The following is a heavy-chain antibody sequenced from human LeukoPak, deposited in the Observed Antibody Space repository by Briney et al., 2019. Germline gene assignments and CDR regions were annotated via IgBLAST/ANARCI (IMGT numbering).Heavy chain of an antibody. CDR2: IYYSGST. CDR3: ARQGRYGYYYYGMDV. D-gene: IGHD3-16*01. Sequence: PSHTLSNPSTDYGGSISSSRSCWGWIRQTPRKGLEWIGSIYYSGSTYYNPSLKSRVTISVDTSKNQFSLKLSSVTAADTAVYYCARQGRYGYYYYGMDVWGQGTTVTVSS. V-gene: IGHV4-39*01. J-gene: IGHJ6*02. CDR1: GGSISSSRSC.